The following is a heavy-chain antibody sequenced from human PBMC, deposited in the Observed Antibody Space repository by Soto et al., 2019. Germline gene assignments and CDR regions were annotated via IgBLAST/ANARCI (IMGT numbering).Heavy chain of an antibody. J-gene: IGHJ5*02. CDR3: ARDSRYCSGGSCYNWFDP. Sequence: SETLSLTCTVSGGSISSYYWSWIRQPPGKGLEWIGYIYYSGSTNYNPSLKSRVTISVDTSKNQFSLKLSSVTAADTAVYYCARDSRYCSGGSCYNWFDPWGQGTLVTVSS. D-gene: IGHD2-15*01. CDR2: IYYSGST. V-gene: IGHV4-59*01. CDR1: GGSISSYY.